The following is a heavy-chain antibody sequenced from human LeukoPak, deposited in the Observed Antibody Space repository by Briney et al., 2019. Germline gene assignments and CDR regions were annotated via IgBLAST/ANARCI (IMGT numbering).Heavy chain of an antibody. D-gene: IGHD6-19*01. J-gene: IGHJ4*02. CDR2: IYPGDSDT. CDR3: ARGDNSGWYFFDY. CDR1: GYTFTDHW. V-gene: IGHV5-51*01. Sequence: KGGESLKISCKASGYTFTDHWIGWVRQMPGKGLEWVGIIYPGDSDTRYSPSFQGQVTISADKSISTAYLQWRNLQAPDTAMYYCARGDNSGWYFFDYWGQGTLVTVSS.